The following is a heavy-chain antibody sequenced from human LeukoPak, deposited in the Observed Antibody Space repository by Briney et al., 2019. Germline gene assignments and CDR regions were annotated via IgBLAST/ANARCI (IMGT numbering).Heavy chain of an antibody. D-gene: IGHD3-22*01. CDR1: GFTFATSA. CDR2: IVVGSGNT. CDR3: AAAIQNYDSSGFDWFDP. J-gene: IGHJ5*02. V-gene: IGHV1-58*02. Sequence: SVKVSCKASGFTFATSAMQWVRQARGQRLEWIGWIVVGSGNTNYAQKFQERVTITRDMSTSTAYMELSSLRSEDTAVYCCAAAIQNYDSSGFDWFDPWGQGTLVTVSS.